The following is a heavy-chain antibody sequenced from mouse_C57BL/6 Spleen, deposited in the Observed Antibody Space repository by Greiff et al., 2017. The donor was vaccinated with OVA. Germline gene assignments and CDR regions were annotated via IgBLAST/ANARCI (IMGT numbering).Heavy chain of an antibody. D-gene: IGHD1-1*01. Sequence: QVQLQQPGAELVMPGASVKLSCKASGYTFTSYWMHWVKQRPGQGLEWIGEIDPSDSYTNYNQKFKGKSTLTVDKSSSTAYMQLSSLTSEDSAVYYCARSMYGSRGYFDYWGQGTTLTVSS. J-gene: IGHJ2*01. V-gene: IGHV1-69*01. CDR2: IDPSDSYT. CDR1: GYTFTSYW. CDR3: ARSMYGSRGYFDY.